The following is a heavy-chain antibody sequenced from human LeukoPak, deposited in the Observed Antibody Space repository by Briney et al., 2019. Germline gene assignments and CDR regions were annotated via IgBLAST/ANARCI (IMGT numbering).Heavy chain of an antibody. CDR3: ARDTYCSSTSCYGPLDY. J-gene: IGHJ4*02. CDR1: GFTFSSYS. D-gene: IGHD2-2*01. Sequence: GGSLRLSCAASGFTFSSYSMNWVRQAPGKGLEWVSYISGSSRTIYYADSVKGRFTISRDNAKNSLCLQMNSLRDEDTAVYYCARDTYCSSTSCYGPLDYWGQGTLVTVSS. V-gene: IGHV3-48*02. CDR2: ISGSSRTI.